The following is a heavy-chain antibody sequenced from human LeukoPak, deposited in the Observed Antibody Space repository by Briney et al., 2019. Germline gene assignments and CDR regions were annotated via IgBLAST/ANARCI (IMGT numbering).Heavy chain of an antibody. Sequence: SETLSLTCTVSGGSISSSSYYWGWIRQPPGKGLEWIGSIYYSGSTYYNPSLKSRVTISVDTSKNQFSLKLSSVTAADTAVYYCARGPNERYSNSPAPFDYWGQGSLVTVSS. V-gene: IGHV4-39*07. CDR1: GGSISSSSYY. CDR3: ARGPNERYSNSPAPFDY. CDR2: IYYSGST. J-gene: IGHJ4*02. D-gene: IGHD4-11*01.